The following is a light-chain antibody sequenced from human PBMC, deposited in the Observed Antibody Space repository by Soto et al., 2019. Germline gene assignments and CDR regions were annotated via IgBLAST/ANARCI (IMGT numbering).Light chain of an antibody. J-gene: IGLJ2*01. V-gene: IGLV2-14*01. Sequence: QSALTQPASVSGSPGQSITISCTGTSSDVGAYNSVSWYQHHPGKAPKLMIYEVSYRPSGVSNRFSGSKSANAASLTISGLQAEDEADYYCSSLTTSSTRAFGGGTKVTVL. CDR1: SSDVGAYNS. CDR3: SSLTTSSTRA. CDR2: EVS.